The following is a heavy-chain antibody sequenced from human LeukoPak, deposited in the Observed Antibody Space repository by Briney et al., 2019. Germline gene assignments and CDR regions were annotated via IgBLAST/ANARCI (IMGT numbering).Heavy chain of an antibody. CDR1: GFTFSSYG. D-gene: IGHD7-27*01. CDR3: AKGPTWELGYFDY. V-gene: IGHV3-30*02. CDR2: IRYDGSNK. Sequence: GXXRLXCAASGFTFSSYGMHWVRQAPGKGLEWVAFIRYDGSNKYYADSVKGRFTISRDNSKNTLYLQMNSLRADDTAVYYCAKGPTWELGYFDYWGQGTLVTVSS. J-gene: IGHJ4*02.